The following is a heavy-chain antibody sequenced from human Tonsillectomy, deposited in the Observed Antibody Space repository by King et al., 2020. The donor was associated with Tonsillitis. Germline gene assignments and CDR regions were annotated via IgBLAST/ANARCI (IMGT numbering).Heavy chain of an antibody. D-gene: IGHD1-1*01. CDR3: AKSVGSSTSVAFDL. CDR2: ISGSGGST. V-gene: IGHV3-23*04. CDR1: GFTFSNYA. Sequence: VQLVESGGGLVQPGGSLRLSCAASGFTFSNYAMNWVRQAPGKGLEWVSGISGSGGSTYYADSVQGRFTISRDNSENTLFWQMNSLGAEDTAMYYCAKSVGSSTSVAFDLWGQGTLVTVSS. J-gene: IGHJ3*01.